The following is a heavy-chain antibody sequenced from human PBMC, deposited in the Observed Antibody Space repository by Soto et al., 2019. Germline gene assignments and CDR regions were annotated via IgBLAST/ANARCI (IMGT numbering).Heavy chain of an antibody. J-gene: IGHJ6*02. Sequence: QSGGSLRLSCVGSGFTFSAYGMHWVRQAPGKGLEWVAVISHDGSNEYYADSVKGRCTISRDNSKNTVNLQMNSLRADDTAVYYCAKDLRNFYYYGMDVWGRGTTVTVSS. CDR2: ISHDGSNE. CDR1: GFTFSAYG. CDR3: AKDLRNFYYYGMDV. V-gene: IGHV3-30*18. D-gene: IGHD4-17*01.